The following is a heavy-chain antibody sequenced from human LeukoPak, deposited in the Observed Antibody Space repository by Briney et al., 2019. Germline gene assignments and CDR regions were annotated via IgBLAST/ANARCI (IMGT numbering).Heavy chain of an antibody. J-gene: IGHJ6*03. CDR1: VYTFTHYD. D-gene: IGHD3-3*01. CDR2: MNPNSGNT. Sequence: GASVKVSCKSSVYTFTHYDINCVRQPTGQGLEWMGWMNPNSGNTGYAHKFQCRFTMTRDTSISTAYMELSSLRSEDTAVYYCARGPPYDFWSGRGYSYYYMDVWGKGTTVTVSS. CDR3: ARGPPYDFWSGRGYSYYYMDV. V-gene: IGHV1-8*01.